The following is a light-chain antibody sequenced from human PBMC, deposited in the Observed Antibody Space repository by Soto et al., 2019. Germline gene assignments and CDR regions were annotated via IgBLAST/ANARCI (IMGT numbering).Light chain of an antibody. J-gene: IGLJ1*01. Sequence: QSALTQPASVSGSPGQPITISCTGTSSDIGGYNYVSWYQQHPGKAPKLMIYGVSDRPSGVSYRFSGSKSGNTASLTISGLQAEDEAEYYCSSYTSSGTFVFGTGTKVTVL. V-gene: IGLV2-14*01. CDR1: SSDIGGYNY. CDR3: SSYTSSGTFV. CDR2: GVS.